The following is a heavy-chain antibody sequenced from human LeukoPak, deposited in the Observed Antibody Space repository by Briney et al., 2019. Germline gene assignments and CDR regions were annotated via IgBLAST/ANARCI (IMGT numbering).Heavy chain of an antibody. CDR2: IYYSGST. V-gene: IGHV4-59*01. D-gene: IGHD6-13*01. Sequence: SETLSLTCTVSGGSISSYYWSWIRQPPGKGLEWIGYIYYSGSTNYNPSLKSRVTISVDTSKNQFSLKLSSVTAADTAAYYCARWGIAAAGTWDWGQGTLVTVSS. CDR1: GGSISSYY. J-gene: IGHJ4*02. CDR3: ARWGIAAAGTWD.